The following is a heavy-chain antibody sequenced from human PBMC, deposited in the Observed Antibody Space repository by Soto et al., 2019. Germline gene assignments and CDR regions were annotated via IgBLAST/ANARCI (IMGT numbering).Heavy chain of an antibody. CDR1: GFTFNTYA. D-gene: IGHD3-10*01. CDR3: AKGRGGAYYYYGLDV. CDR2: ISGSGATT. V-gene: IGHV3-23*01. J-gene: IGHJ6*02. Sequence: EVQLLESGGGLVQPGESLTLSCAASGFTFNTYAMPWARRAPGKGLEWVSAISGSGATTYVADSVKGRFTISRDNSKDTLYLQMNSLRAEDTAIYYCAKGRGGAYYYYGLDVWGQGTTVTVSS.